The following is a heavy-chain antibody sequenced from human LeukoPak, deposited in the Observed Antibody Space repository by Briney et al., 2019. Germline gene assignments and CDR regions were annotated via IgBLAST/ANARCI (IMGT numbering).Heavy chain of an antibody. CDR1: GYTFTGYY. CDR3: AKMPDSGYDFVFFDY. Sequence: ASVKVSCKASGYTFTGYYMHWVRQAPGQGLEWMGRINPNSGGTNYAQKFQGRVTMTRDTSISTAYMELSRLRSDDTAVYYCAKMPDSGYDFVFFDYWGQGTLVTVSS. J-gene: IGHJ4*02. D-gene: IGHD5-12*01. CDR2: INPNSGGT. V-gene: IGHV1-2*06.